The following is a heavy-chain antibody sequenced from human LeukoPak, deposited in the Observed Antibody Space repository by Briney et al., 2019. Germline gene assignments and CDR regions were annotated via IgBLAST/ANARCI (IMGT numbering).Heavy chain of an antibody. CDR2: IYCSGST. D-gene: IGHD2-8*01. V-gene: IGHV4-59*01. J-gene: IGHJ3*02. Sequence: PSETLSLTCTVSAGSISTYYWSWIRQPPGKGLEWIGYIYCSGSTNYNPSLKSRVTISVDTSKNQFSLKLSSVTAADTAVYYCARRMDDAFDIWGQGTMVTVSS. CDR1: AGSISTYY. CDR3: ARRMDDAFDI.